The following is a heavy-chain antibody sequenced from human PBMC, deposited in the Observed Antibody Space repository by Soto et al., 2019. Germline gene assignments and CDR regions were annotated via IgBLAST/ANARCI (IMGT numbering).Heavy chain of an antibody. CDR3: ARGTMLRGPGYYYAMVV. J-gene: IGHJ6*02. D-gene: IGHD3-10*01. Sequence: QVQLQESGPGLVKPSQTLSLTCSVSGDSISRNGYFWTWIRQHPGKGLEWIGYINYNGRSYYTPSLKSRVIIAVDTSKNQFSLNLTAVTAADTAVYYCARGTMLRGPGYYYAMVVWGQGTTVSVSS. CDR1: GDSISRNGYF. CDR2: INYNGRS. V-gene: IGHV4-31*03.